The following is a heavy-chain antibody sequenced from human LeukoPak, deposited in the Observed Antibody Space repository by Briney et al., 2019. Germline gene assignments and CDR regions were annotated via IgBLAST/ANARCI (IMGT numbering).Heavy chain of an antibody. CDR2: LDYDGNT. J-gene: IGHJ5*02. CDR3: ARGRGDTPNQINWFDP. CDR1: GGSINTYY. V-gene: IGHV4-59*01. D-gene: IGHD1-26*01. Sequence: SETLSLTCAVSGGSINTYYWAWIRQPPGKGLEWIGYLDYDGNTNYNPSLKGRVTISVDTSKTQLSLKLASVTAEDTAVYYCARGRGDTPNQINWFDPWGQGTLVTVSS.